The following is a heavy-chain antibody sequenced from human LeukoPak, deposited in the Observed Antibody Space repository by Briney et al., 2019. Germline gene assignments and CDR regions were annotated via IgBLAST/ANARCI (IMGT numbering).Heavy chain of an antibody. J-gene: IGHJ3*02. CDR2: IKQDGSEK. V-gene: IGHV3-7*01. CDR3: ARDYYRGAFDI. D-gene: IGHD3-10*01. Sequence: GGSLRLSCAASGFTFSNCWMGWVRQAPGKGLEWMANIKQDGSEKNCVDSVKGRFTISRDNAKNSLYLQMNSLRAEDTAVYYCARDYYRGAFDIWGQGTMVSVSS. CDR1: GFTFSNCW.